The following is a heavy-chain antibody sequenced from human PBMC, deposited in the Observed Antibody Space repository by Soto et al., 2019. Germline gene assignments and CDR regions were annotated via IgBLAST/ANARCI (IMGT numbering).Heavy chain of an antibody. CDR2: ISGDGRVT. CDR3: ARARYFDGCVKEACDN. D-gene: IGHD3-9*01. V-gene: IGHV3-30-3*01. CDR1: GFNFGDYA. Sequence: QVQPVESGGGVVQPGGSLRLSCAASGFNFGDYAMHWVRQAPGKGLEWVAVISGDGRVTFYTDSVKGRFIISRDNSNSTLFLQLNSLRAEDTAVYYCARARYFDGCVKEACDNWGQGILVSVSS. J-gene: IGHJ4*02.